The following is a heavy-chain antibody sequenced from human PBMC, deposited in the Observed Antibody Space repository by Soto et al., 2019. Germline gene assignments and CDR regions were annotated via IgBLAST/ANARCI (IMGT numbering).Heavy chain of an antibody. CDR1: GGTFSSYT. D-gene: IGHD3-10*01. J-gene: IGHJ6*04. CDR2: IIPILGIA. Sequence: QVQLVQSGAEVKKPGSSVKVSCKASGGTFSSYTISWVRQAPGQGLEWMGRIIPILGIANYAQKFQGRVTITADKSTSTAYMELSSLSSEDTAVYYSAAGILFGEALGVDVWGKGTTVTVSS. V-gene: IGHV1-69*02. CDR3: AAGILFGEALGVDV.